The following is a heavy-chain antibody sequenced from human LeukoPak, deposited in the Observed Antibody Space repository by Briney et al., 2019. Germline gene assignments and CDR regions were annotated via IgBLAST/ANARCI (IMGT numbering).Heavy chain of an antibody. CDR2: IIPIFGTA. CDR1: GGTFSSYA. Sequence: SVKVSCKASGGTFSSYAISWVRQAPGQGLEWMGGIIPIFGTANYAQKFQGRVTITADESTSTAYMELSSLRSEDTAVYYCARDLSGFFDPTPGYWGQGTLVTVS. D-gene: IGHD3-10*01. V-gene: IGHV1-69*13. J-gene: IGHJ4*02. CDR3: ARDLSGFFDPTPGY.